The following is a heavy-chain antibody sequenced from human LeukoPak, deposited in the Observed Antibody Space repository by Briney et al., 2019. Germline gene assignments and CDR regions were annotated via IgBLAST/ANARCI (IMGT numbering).Heavy chain of an antibody. V-gene: IGHV4-59*01. D-gene: IGHD6-13*01. CDR1: GGSSSSYY. CDR3: ARDLYSSSWYGTARGYNWFDP. Sequence: SETLSLXCTVSGGSSSSYYWSRIRRPPGKGLEWIGYIYYSGSTNYNPSLKSRVTISVDTSKNQFSLMLSSVTAADTAVYYCARDLYSSSWYGTARGYNWFDPWGQGTLVTVSS. J-gene: IGHJ5*02. CDR2: IYYSGST.